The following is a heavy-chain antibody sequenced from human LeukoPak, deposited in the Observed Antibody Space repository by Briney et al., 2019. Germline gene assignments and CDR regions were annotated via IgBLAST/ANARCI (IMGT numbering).Heavy chain of an antibody. J-gene: IGHJ4*02. D-gene: IGHD3-10*01. CDR2: ISPGGSDT. CDR3: AKRGGYETMAAFDY. CDR1: GFTFNSYD. Sequence: GGSLRLSSAASGFTFNSYDMSWVRQAPGKGLEWVSAISPGGSDTYYADSVRGRFTISRDNSKNTLYLQMSSLRAEDSAVYYCAKRGGYETMAAFDYWGQGTLVTVSS. V-gene: IGHV3-23*01.